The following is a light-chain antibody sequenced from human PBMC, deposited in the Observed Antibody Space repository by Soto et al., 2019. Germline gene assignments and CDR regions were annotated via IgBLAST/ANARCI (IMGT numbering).Light chain of an antibody. V-gene: IGKV3-11*01. J-gene: IGKJ4*01. CDR2: DAS. CDR3: QQRSNWPLT. CDR1: QSVSSY. Sequence: EIVLTQSPATLSLSPGERATLSCRASQSVSSYLAWYKQKPGQAPRLLIYDASNRATSIPARYSSSGSGTDFTLTISSLEPEDFAVYYCQQRSNWPLTFGGGTNVEIK.